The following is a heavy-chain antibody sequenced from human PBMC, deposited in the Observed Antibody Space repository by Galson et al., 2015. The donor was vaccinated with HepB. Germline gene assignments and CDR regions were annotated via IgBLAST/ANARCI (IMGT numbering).Heavy chain of an antibody. J-gene: IGHJ6*02. CDR2: ISSSSSYI. CDR3: AKGKDLEWYTPSKYYYYGMDV. CDR1: GFTFSSYS. V-gene: IGHV3-21*01. D-gene: IGHD3-3*01. Sequence: SLRLSCAASGFTFSSYSMNWVRQAPGKGLEWVSSISSSSSYIYYADSLKGRFTVSRDNAQNSLYLQLNSLRAEDTAVYYCAKGKDLEWYTPSKYYYYGMDVWGQGTTVTVSS.